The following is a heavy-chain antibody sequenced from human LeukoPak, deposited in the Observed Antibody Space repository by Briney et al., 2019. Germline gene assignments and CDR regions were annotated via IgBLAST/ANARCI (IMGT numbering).Heavy chain of an antibody. Sequence: GASVKVSCKASGYTFTSYYMHWVRQAPGQGLEWMGIINPSGGSTSYAQKFQGRVTMTRDTSTSTVYMELSSLRSEDTAVYYCARDLSGDDILTGLVYWGQGTLVTVSS. J-gene: IGHJ4*02. V-gene: IGHV1-46*01. CDR3: ARDLSGDDILTGLVY. D-gene: IGHD3-9*01. CDR2: INPSGGST. CDR1: GYTFTSYY.